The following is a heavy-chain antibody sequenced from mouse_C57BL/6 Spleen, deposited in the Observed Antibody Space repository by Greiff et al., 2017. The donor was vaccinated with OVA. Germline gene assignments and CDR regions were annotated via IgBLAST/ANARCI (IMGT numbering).Heavy chain of an antibody. CDR3: AREGIYYGSSRWFAY. CDR2: INPNNGGT. Sequence: EVKLVESGPELVKPGASVKIPCKASGYTLTDYNMDWVKQSHGKSLEWIGDINPNNGGTIYNQKFKGKATLTVDKSSSTAYMELRSLTSEDTAVYYCAREGIYYGSSRWFAYWGQGTLVTVSA. CDR1: GYTLTDYN. J-gene: IGHJ3*01. V-gene: IGHV1-18*01. D-gene: IGHD1-1*01.